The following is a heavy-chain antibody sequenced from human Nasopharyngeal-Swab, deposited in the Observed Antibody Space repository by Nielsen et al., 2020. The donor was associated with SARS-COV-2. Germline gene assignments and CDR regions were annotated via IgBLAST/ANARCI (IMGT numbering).Heavy chain of an antibody. CDR2: ISGSGGST. V-gene: IGHV3-23*01. Sequence: GESLKISCAASGFTFSSYAMSWVRQAPGKGLEWVSAISGSGGSTYYADSVKGRFTISRDNSKNSLYLQMNSLRAEDTAVYYCARVRGSPAYWGQGALVTVSS. CDR1: GFTFSSYA. CDR3: ARVRGSPAY. J-gene: IGHJ4*02. D-gene: IGHD1-26*01.